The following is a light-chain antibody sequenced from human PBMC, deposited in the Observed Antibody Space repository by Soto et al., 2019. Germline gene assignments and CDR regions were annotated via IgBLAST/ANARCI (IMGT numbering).Light chain of an antibody. J-gene: IGLJ3*02. CDR2: EVT. Sequence: QSALTQPPSASGSPGQSITISCTETSSDVGGYNYVSWYQQHPGKAPKLMIYEVTKRPSGVPDRFSGSKSGNTASLTVSGLLAEDEADYYCSSHAGINNVVFGGGTKVTVL. CDR3: SSHAGINNVV. CDR1: SSDVGGYNY. V-gene: IGLV2-8*01.